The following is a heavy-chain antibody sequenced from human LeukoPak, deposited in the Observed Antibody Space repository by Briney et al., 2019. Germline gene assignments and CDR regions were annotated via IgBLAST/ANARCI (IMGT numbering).Heavy chain of an antibody. J-gene: IGHJ4*02. CDR1: GFTFSSYA. Sequence: GGSLRLSCSASGFTFSSYAMDWVRQAPGKGLEYVSTISSNGGSTYYADSVKGRFTISRDDSKNTLYPRMSSLRAEDTAVYYCVKEGDYGYYFDYWGQGTLVTVSS. D-gene: IGHD3-16*01. CDR2: ISSNGGST. CDR3: VKEGDYGYYFDY. V-gene: IGHV3-64D*06.